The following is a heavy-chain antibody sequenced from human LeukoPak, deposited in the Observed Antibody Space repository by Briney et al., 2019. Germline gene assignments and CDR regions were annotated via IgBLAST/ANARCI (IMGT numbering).Heavy chain of an antibody. J-gene: IGHJ4*02. CDR3: ARGGPNSGGWLLDH. V-gene: IGHV1-3*01. D-gene: IGHD4-23*01. CDR2: INGDNGNT. Sequence: ASVKVSCKASGYTFTMYAMHWVRQAPGQRLEWMGCINGDNGNTQYSQKFQGRVTISRDTSASTVYMELGSLRSEDTTLYYCARGGPNSGGWLLDHWGQGALVTVSS. CDR1: GYTFTMYA.